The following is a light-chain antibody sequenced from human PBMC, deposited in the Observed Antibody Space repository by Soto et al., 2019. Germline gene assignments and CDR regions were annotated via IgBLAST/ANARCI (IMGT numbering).Light chain of an antibody. J-gene: IGLJ7*01. CDR2: EVS. CDR3: CSYAGTSTHTV. CDR1: SSDVGGYNL. Sequence: QSVLTQPASVSGSPGQSITISCTGTSSDVGGYNLVSWYQQHPGKAPKLMISEVSKRPSGISDRFSGSKSGSTASLTISGLQAEDEADYYCCSYAGTSTHTVFGGGTQXTVL. V-gene: IGLV2-23*02.